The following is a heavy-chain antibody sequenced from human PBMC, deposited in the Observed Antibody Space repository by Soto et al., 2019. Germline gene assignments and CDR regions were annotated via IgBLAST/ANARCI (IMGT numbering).Heavy chain of an antibody. V-gene: IGHV3-23*01. D-gene: IGHD1-20*01. CDR3: AKPQQYNWNYFDY. J-gene: IGHJ4*02. Sequence: GSLRLSCAASGFTFSSYAMSWVRQAPGKGLEWVSAISGSGGSTYHADSVKGRFTISRDNSKNTLYLQMNSLRAEDTAVYYCAKPQQYNWNYFDYWGQGTLVTVSS. CDR2: ISGSGGST. CDR1: GFTFSSYA.